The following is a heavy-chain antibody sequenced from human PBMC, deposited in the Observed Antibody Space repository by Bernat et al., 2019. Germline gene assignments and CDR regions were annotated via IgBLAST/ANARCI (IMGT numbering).Heavy chain of an antibody. CDR2: ISGSGGGT. CDR1: GFTFSSYA. V-gene: IGHV3-23*01. CDR3: ASRYCSGGSCYSDPKGSFAY. J-gene: IGHJ4*02. D-gene: IGHD2-15*01. Sequence: EVQLLESGGGLVQPGGSLRLSCAASGFTFSSYAMSWVRQAPGKGLEWVSAISGSGGGTYYAESVEGRFTISRDNSKNTLYLQMNSLRAEDTAVYYCASRYCSGGSCYSDPKGSFAYWGQGTLVTVSS.